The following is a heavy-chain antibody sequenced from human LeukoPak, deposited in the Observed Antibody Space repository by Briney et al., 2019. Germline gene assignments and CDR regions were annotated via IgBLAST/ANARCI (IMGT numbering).Heavy chain of an antibody. CDR2: IKEDETEK. V-gene: IGHV3-7*01. J-gene: IGHJ4*02. D-gene: IGHD6-19*01. CDR1: GFTLSIYW. CDR3: ASPYDTSGWFNSDF. Sequence: GGSLRPSCAVSGFTLSIYWMSWDRQAPGKGLEWVANIKEDETEKYYVDSVRGRFTISRDNAKNSLYLKMNSRRAEDTAVYYCASPYDTSGWFNSDFWGQGTLVTVSS.